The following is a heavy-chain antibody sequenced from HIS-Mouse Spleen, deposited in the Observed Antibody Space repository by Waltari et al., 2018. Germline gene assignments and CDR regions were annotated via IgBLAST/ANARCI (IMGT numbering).Heavy chain of an antibody. CDR1: GGSLSSSSYY. CDR2: IYYSGST. V-gene: IGHV4-39*07. J-gene: IGHJ4*02. D-gene: IGHD2-15*01. CDR3: ASRILGYCSGGSCSDY. Sequence: QLQLQESGPGLVKPSETLSLTCTVPGGSLSSSSYYWGWIRQPPGKGLEWIGSIYYSGSTYYNPSLKSRVTISVDTSKNQFSLKLSSVTAADTAVYYCASRILGYCSGGSCSDYWGQGTLVTVSS.